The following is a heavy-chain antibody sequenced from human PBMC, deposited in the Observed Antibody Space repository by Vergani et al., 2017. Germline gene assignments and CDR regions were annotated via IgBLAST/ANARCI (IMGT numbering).Heavy chain of an antibody. CDR1: GFTFSSYA. Sequence: EVQLVESGGGLVQPGGSLRLSCSASGFTFSSYAMHWVRQAPGKGLEYVSAISSNGGSTYYADSVKGRFTISRDNSKNTLYPQMSSLRAEDTAVYYCVKDLAAAGTHRFDYWGQGTLVTVSS. CDR3: VKDLAAAGTHRFDY. D-gene: IGHD6-13*01. J-gene: IGHJ4*02. CDR2: ISSNGGST. V-gene: IGHV3-64D*06.